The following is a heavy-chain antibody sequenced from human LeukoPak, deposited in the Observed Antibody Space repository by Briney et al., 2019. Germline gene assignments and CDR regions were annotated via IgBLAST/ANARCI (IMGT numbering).Heavy chain of an antibody. CDR1: GFTFSSYW. D-gene: IGHD2-2*02. CDR3: ATPPTIHGY. CDR2: INGDGSST. Sequence: GGSLRLSCAASGFTFSSYWMHWVRQAPGKGLVWVSRINGDGSSTSYADSVKGRFTISRDNAKNTLYLQMNSLRAEDTAVYYCATPPTIHGYWGQGTLATVSS. J-gene: IGHJ4*02. V-gene: IGHV3-74*01.